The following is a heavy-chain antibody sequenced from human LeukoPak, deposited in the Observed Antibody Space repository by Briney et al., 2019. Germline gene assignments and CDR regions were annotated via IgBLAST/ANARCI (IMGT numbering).Heavy chain of an antibody. V-gene: IGHV3-23*01. CDR2: FSGSGGST. J-gene: IGHJ4*02. CDR3: AKDVGYCSSTTCYKPFDY. CDR1: GFTFSNYA. Sequence: GGSLRLSCAASGFTFSNYAMSWVRQAPGKGLEWVSAFSGSGGSTYYADSVKGRFTISRDNSKNTLYLQMNSLRAEDTAVYYCAKDVGYCSSTTCYKPFDYWGQGTLVTVSS. D-gene: IGHD2-2*02.